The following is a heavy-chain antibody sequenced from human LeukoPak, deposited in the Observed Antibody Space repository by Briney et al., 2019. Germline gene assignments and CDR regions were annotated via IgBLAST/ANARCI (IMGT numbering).Heavy chain of an antibody. CDR3: ARCGHYDGSGGHRCFDP. CDR2: IIPVFDIT. D-gene: IGHD3-10*01. Sequence: SAKVSCKASGGTFSGYTISWVRQAPGQRLEWMGRIIPVFDITNYAQKFQGRATISADKSTGTAYMELSSLSSEDTAIYYCARCGHYDGSGGHRCFDPWGQGTLVTVST. CDR1: GGTFSGYT. V-gene: IGHV1-69*02. J-gene: IGHJ5*02.